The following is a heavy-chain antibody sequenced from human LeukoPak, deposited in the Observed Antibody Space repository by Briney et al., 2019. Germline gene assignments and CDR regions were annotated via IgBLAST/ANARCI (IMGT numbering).Heavy chain of an antibody. J-gene: IGHJ4*02. CDR1: GYTFTSDG. V-gene: IGHV1-18*01. CDR3: ARRWCSSTSCQFDY. Sequence: ASVKVSCKASGYTFTSDGISWGRQAPGHGLELMGWISAYNGNTNYAQKLQGRVTMTTDTSTSTAYMELRSLRSDDTAVYYCARRWCSSTSCQFDYWGQGTLVTVSS. CDR2: ISAYNGNT. D-gene: IGHD2-2*01.